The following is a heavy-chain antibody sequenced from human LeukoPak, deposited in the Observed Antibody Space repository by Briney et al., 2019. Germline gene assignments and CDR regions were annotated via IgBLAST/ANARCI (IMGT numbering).Heavy chain of an antibody. D-gene: IGHD3-9*01. CDR1: GFTFSSYT. J-gene: IGHJ4*02. CDR2: ISSSGSYI. Sequence: GGSLRLSCAASGFTFSSYTMNWVRQAPGKGLEWVSSISSSGSYIYYAESVKGRFTMSRDNAKNSLCLQMNSLRAEDTAVYYCARATTYDILTGYFDYWGQGTLVTVSS. V-gene: IGHV3-21*01. CDR3: ARATTYDILTGYFDY.